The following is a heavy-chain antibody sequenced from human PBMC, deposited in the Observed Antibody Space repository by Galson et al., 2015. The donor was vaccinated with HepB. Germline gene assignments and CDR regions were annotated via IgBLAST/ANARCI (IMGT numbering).Heavy chain of an antibody. CDR2: ISAYNGNT. CDR3: ARDDSSSDYRGIDY. J-gene: IGHJ4*02. Sequence: SVKVSCKASGYTFTSYGISWVRQAPGQGLEWMGWISAYNGNTNYAQKLQGRVTMTTDTSTSTAYMELRSLRSDDAAVYYCARDDSSSDYRGIDYWGQGTLVTVSS. CDR1: GYTFTSYG. V-gene: IGHV1-18*01. D-gene: IGHD4-17*01.